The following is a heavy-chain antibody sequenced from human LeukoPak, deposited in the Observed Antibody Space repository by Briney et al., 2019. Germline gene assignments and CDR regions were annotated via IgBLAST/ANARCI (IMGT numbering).Heavy chain of an antibody. J-gene: IGHJ5*02. D-gene: IGHD2-2*01. CDR2: INPNSGGT. V-gene: IGHV1-2*02. Sequence: ASVKVSCKASGYTFTGYYMHWVRQAPGQGLEWMGWINPNSGGTNYAQKFQGRVTMTRDTSISTAYMELSRLRSDDTAVYYCARSLLGYCSSTSCSAGVGWFDPWGQGTLVTVSS. CDR3: ARSLLGYCSSTSCSAGVGWFDP. CDR1: GYTFTGYY.